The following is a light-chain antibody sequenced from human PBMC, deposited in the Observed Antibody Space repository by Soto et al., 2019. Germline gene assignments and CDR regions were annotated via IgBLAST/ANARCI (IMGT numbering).Light chain of an antibody. J-gene: IGLJ3*02. Sequence: QSALTQPPSASGSPGRSVTISCTGTSSDIGGYNLVSWYQQHPGRAPQLIIYEVRNRPSGISFRFSGSKSGNTASLTISGLQAEDEADYYCTSYTSSSTWVFGGGTKLTVL. CDR1: SSDIGGYNL. CDR2: EVR. CDR3: TSYTSSSTWV. V-gene: IGLV2-14*01.